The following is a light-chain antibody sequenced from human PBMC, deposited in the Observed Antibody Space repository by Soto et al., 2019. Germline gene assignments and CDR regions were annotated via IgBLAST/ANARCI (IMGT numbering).Light chain of an antibody. CDR2: GAT. CDR3: QQYGNAPS. CDR1: QSVSGSS. J-gene: IGKJ2*01. Sequence: VLTQSPGTLSLSPGDIATLSCRSSQSVSGSSLAWYQQKPGQAPRVLFYGATTSATGVPDMFSGNGSGADFTLTIIILEPRVVVGYHCQQYGNAPSFGPGTNLDIK. V-gene: IGKV3-20*01.